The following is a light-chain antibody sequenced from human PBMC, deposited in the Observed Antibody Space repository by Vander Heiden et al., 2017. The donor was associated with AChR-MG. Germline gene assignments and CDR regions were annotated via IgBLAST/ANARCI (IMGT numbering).Light chain of an antibody. V-gene: IGKV4-1*01. CDR3: QQHYTTPIT. Sequence: DIVMTQSPDSLAVSLGERATINCKSSQSVFYSPNSKNSLAWYQQKPGQPPKLLIYWASIRESGVPDRFSGSGSGTDFTLTISSLQAEDVAVYYCQQHYTTPITFGQGTRLEIK. CDR1: QSVFYSPNSKNS. CDR2: WAS. J-gene: IGKJ5*01.